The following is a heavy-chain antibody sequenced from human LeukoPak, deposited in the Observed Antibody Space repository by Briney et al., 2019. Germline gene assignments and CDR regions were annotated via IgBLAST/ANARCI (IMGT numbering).Heavy chain of an antibody. J-gene: IGHJ4*02. D-gene: IGHD1-7*01. V-gene: IGHV3-49*04. Sequence: GGSLRLSCAASGFTLSSNGMNWVRQAPGKGPEWVGFIRSKAYGGTTEYAASVKGRFTISRDDSKSIAYLQMNSLKTEDTAVYYCTRVRRENWNYRYYFDYWGQGTLVTVSS. CDR2: IRSKAYGGTT. CDR1: GFTLSSNG. CDR3: TRVRRENWNYRYYFDY.